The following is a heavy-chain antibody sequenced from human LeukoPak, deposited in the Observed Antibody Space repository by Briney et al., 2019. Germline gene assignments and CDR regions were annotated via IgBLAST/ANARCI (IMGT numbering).Heavy chain of an antibody. CDR3: ARGVDTYYYDSSGYYPFFDY. CDR1: GYTFTGYY. V-gene: IGHV1-2*02. Sequence: ASVKVSCKASGYTFTGYYMHWARQAPGQGLEWMGWINPNSGGTNYAQKFQGRVTMTRDTSISTAYMELSRLRSDDTAVYYCARGVDTYYYDSSGYYPFFDYWGQGTLVTVSS. D-gene: IGHD3-22*01. J-gene: IGHJ4*02. CDR2: INPNSGGT.